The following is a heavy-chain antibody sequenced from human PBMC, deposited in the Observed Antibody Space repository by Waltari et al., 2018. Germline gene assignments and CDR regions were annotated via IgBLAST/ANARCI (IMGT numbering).Heavy chain of an antibody. CDR1: GGSISSYY. J-gene: IGHJ4*02. CDR2: IYYSGST. Sequence: QVQLQESGPGLVKPSETLSLTCTVSGGSISSYYWSWIRQPPGKGLEWICDIYYSGSTNYNPSLKSRVTISVDTSKNQFSLKLSSVTAADTAVYYCARGHKWLPTSYFDYWGQGTLVTVSS. D-gene: IGHD3-22*01. V-gene: IGHV4-59*01. CDR3: ARGHKWLPTSYFDY.